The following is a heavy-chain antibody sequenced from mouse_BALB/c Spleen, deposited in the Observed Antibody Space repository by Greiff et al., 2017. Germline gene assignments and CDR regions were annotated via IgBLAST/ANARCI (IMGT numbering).Heavy chain of an antibody. D-gene: IGHD1-2*01. CDR1: GYAFSSYW. CDR3: ARGSTATDY. CDR2: IYPGDGDT. V-gene: IGHV1-80*01. J-gene: IGHJ2*01. Sequence: QVKLMESGAELVRPGSSVKISCKASGYAFSSYWMNWVKQRPGQGLEWIGQIYPGDGDTNYNGKFKGKATLTADKSSSTAYMQLSSLTSEDSAVYFCARGSTATDYWGQGTTLTVSS.